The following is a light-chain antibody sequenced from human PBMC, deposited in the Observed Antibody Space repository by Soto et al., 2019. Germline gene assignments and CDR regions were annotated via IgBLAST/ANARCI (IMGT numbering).Light chain of an antibody. CDR2: SAS. CDR1: QNIYTW. Sequence: DIQMTQSPSPLSAYVGDRVTITGRASQNIYTWLAWFQQKPGQAPKLLIYSASTLENGVPSRFSGSGAGTELTLTISSLQPDDFATYDCQQFSTYDTFTCGPGTKVDIK. CDR3: QQFSTYDTFT. V-gene: IGKV1-5*03. J-gene: IGKJ3*01.